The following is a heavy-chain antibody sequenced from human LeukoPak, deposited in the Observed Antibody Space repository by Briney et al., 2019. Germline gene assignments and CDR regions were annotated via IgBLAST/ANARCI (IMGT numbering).Heavy chain of an antibody. CDR3: AKRPVEMATIFCFDP. Sequence: GGSLRLSCAASGFTFSSYAMSWVRQAPGKGLEWVSAISGSGGSTYYADSVKGRFTISRDNSKNTLHLQMNSLRAEDTAVYYCAKRPVEMATIFCFDPWGQGTLVTVSS. D-gene: IGHD5-24*01. CDR2: ISGSGGST. J-gene: IGHJ5*02. V-gene: IGHV3-23*01. CDR1: GFTFSSYA.